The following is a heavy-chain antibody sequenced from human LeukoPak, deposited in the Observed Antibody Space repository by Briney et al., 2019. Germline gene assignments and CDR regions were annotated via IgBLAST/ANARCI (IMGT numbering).Heavy chain of an antibody. CDR3: ARVAAVAGPYNWFDP. CDR2: IYYSGST. J-gene: IGHJ5*02. Sequence: PSETLSLTCTVSGGSISSYYWSWIRQTPGKGLEWIGYIYYSGSTNYNPSLKSRVTISVDTSKNQFSLKLSSVTAADTAVYYCARVAAVAGPYNWFDPWGQGTLVTVSS. V-gene: IGHV4-59*01. D-gene: IGHD6-19*01. CDR1: GGSISSYY.